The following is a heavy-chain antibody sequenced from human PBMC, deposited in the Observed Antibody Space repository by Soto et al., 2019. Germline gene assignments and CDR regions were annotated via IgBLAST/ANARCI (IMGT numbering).Heavy chain of an antibody. CDR3: VKGGKYYFDY. V-gene: IGHV3-30*18. J-gene: IGHJ4*02. Sequence: GGSLRLSCAASGFTFSSYGMHWVRQAPGKGLEWVAVISYDGSNKYYADSVKGRFTISRDNSKNTLYLQMNSLRAEDTAVYYCVKGGKYYFDYWGQGTLVTVSS. CDR1: GFTFSSYG. D-gene: IGHD6-13*01. CDR2: ISYDGSNK.